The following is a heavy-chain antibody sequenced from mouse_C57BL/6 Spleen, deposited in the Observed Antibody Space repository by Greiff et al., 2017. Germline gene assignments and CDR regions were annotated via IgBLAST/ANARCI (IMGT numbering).Heavy chain of an antibody. J-gene: IGHJ2*01. CDR2: IRSKSSNYAT. CDR3: VRGDPHSDHFDC. Sequence: DVLLVESGGGLMHPKGSLQLSYATSGFSFHTYAIRWLRQAPRKDLEWVARIRSKSSNYATSYADSVQDRFTISSDDSQSMLYLQMNNLKTADTTMYYCVRGDPHSDHFDCWGEGTPLTVSS. V-gene: IGHV10-3*01. D-gene: IGHD6-1*01. CDR1: GFSFHTYA.